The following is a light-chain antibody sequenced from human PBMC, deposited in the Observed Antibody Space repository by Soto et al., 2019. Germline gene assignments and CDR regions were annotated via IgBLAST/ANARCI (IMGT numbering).Light chain of an antibody. CDR3: SSYTSSSTPYV. J-gene: IGLJ1*01. V-gene: IGLV2-14*01. CDR2: EVS. Sequence: QAALGQPSALSGSPGASITISCTGTISDVGGYNYVSWYQQHPGKAPKLMIYEVSNRPSGVSNRFSGSKSGNTASLTISGLQAEDEADYYCSSYTSSSTPYVYRTGTKVTV. CDR1: ISDVGGYNY.